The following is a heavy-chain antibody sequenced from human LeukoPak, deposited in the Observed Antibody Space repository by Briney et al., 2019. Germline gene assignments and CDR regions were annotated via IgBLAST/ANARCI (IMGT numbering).Heavy chain of an antibody. CDR3: ARDRVGYYDSSGYYYWFDP. D-gene: IGHD3-22*01. J-gene: IGHJ5*02. CDR2: IYYSGST. Sequence: SETLSLTCAVYGGSFSGYYWSWIRQPPGKGLEWIGYIYYSGSTNYNPSLKSRVTISVDTSKNQFSLKLSSVTAADTAVYYCARDRVGYYDSSGYYYWFDPWGQGTLVTVSS. CDR1: GGSFSGYY. V-gene: IGHV4-59*01.